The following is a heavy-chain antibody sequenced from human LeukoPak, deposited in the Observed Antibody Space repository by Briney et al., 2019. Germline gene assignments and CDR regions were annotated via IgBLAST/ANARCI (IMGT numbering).Heavy chain of an antibody. CDR1: GYTFTGYY. CDR3: AREAGNPTWFDP. J-gene: IGHJ5*02. D-gene: IGHD4-23*01. V-gene: IGHV1-2*02. CDR2: INPNSAGT. Sequence: ASVKVSCKASGYTFTGYYMHWVRQAPGQGLEWMGWINPNSAGTNYAQKFQGRVTMTRDTSISTAYMELSRLRSDDTAVYYCAREAGNPTWFDPWGQGTLVTVSS.